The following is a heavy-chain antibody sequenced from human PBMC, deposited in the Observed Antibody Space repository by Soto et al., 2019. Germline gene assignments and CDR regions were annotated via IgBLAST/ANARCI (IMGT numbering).Heavy chain of an antibody. CDR2: ISGSGGST. CDR1: GFTFSSYA. Sequence: RLSCAASGFTFSSYAMSWVRQAPGKGLEWVSAISGSGGSTYYADSVKGRFTISRDNSKNTLYLQMNSLRAEDTAVYYCAKVPYYYDSSGYHFDYWGQGTLVTVSS. D-gene: IGHD3-22*01. CDR3: AKVPYYYDSSGYHFDY. J-gene: IGHJ4*02. V-gene: IGHV3-23*01.